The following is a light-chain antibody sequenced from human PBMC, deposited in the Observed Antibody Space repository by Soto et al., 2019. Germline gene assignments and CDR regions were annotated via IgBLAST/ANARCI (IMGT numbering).Light chain of an antibody. Sequence: QSALTQPPSASGSPGQSVTISCTGTSSDVGAYKDVSWYQQYPGKAPKLMIYEVTKRPSGVPDRFSGSKSGNTASLTVSGLQAEDEADYYRTSYVGNDIWVFGGGTKLTVL. CDR1: SSDVGAYKD. V-gene: IGLV2-8*01. CDR2: EVT. J-gene: IGLJ3*02. CDR3: TSYVGNDIWV.